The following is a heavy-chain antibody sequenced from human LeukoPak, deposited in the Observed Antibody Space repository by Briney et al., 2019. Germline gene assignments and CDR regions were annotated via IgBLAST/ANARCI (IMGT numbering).Heavy chain of an antibody. CDR1: GYTFTGYY. J-gene: IGHJ4*02. Sequence: GASVKVSCKASGYTFTGYYLHWVRQAPGQGLEWMAWINPNSGVTKHAQKFQGRVTMTKDTSISTAYMELSWLTSDDTAVYYCARGLAAAANLFDYWGQGTLVTVSS. CDR3: ARGLAAAANLFDY. V-gene: IGHV1-2*02. CDR2: INPNSGVT. D-gene: IGHD6-25*01.